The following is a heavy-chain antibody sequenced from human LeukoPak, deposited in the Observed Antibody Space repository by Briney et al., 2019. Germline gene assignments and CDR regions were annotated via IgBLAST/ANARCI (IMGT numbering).Heavy chain of an antibody. CDR3: ARRDCSGGSCYQYDY. D-gene: IGHD2-15*01. CDR2: IYPGDSDT. Sequence: GASLQISCQGSGYIFTSYWIGWVRQMPGKGLEWMGIIYPGDSDTRYSPSFQGQVTISADKSISTAYLQWSSLKASDTAMYYCARRDCSGGSCYQYDYWGQGTLVTVSS. V-gene: IGHV5-51*01. CDR1: GYIFTSYW. J-gene: IGHJ4*02.